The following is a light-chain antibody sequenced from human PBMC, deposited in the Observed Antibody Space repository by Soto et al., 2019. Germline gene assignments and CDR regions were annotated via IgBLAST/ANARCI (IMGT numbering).Light chain of an antibody. J-gene: IGKJ4*01. Sequence: EIVLTQSPGTLSLSPGEGATLSCRGSQSVRGTYLAWYQQKPAQAPSLLIYGASNRATGIPDRFSGSGSGTDFTLTISRLEPEDFGVYYCQHFGGSLTFGGGTKVEIK. V-gene: IGKV3-20*01. CDR1: QSVRGTY. CDR2: GAS. CDR3: QHFGGSLT.